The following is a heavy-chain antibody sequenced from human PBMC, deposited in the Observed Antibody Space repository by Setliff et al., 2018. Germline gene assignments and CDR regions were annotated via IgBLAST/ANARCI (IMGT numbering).Heavy chain of an antibody. CDR3: TKGRVGLAARAGY. CDR2: IYYSGST. D-gene: IGHD1-26*01. Sequence: SETLSLTCTVSGGSISSGSYYWSWIRQHPGKGLEWIGYIYYSGSTYYNPSLKSRVTISVDTSKDQFSLQLSSVTSADTAIYYCTKGRVGLAARAGYWGQGTLVTVSS. J-gene: IGHJ4*02. CDR1: GGSISSGSYY. V-gene: IGHV4-31*02.